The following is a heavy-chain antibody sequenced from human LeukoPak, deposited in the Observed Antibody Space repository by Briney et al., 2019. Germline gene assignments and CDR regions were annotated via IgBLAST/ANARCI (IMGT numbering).Heavy chain of an antibody. CDR3: ARGGDYGSYFDY. J-gene: IGHJ4*02. CDR2: IYHIGNT. D-gene: IGHD4-17*01. V-gene: IGHV4-30-2*01. Sequence: SETLSLTCAVSGGSISSGGYSWNWIRQPPGKGLEWIGYIYHIGNTYYNPSLKSRVTISVDRSKNQFSLKLSSVTAADTAVYYCARGGDYGSYFDYWGQGTLVTVSS. CDR1: GGSISSGGYS.